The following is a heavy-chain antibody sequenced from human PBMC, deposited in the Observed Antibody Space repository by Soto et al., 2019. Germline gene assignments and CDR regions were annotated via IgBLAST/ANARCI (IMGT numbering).Heavy chain of an antibody. CDR3: ATVTYSSGWYVGNDY. CDR1: GYTLTELS. D-gene: IGHD6-19*01. V-gene: IGHV1-24*01. CDR2: FDPGDGET. J-gene: IGHJ4*02. Sequence: ASVNVSCKLSGYTLTELSIHCVRHAPGKGLEWMGGFDPGDGETIYAQKFQGRVTMTEDTSTDTAYMELSSLRSEDTAVYYCATVTYSSGWYVGNDYWGQGTLVTVSS.